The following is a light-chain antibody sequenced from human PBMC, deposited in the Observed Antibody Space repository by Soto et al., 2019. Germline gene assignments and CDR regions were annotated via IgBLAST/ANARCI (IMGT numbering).Light chain of an antibody. J-gene: IGLJ1*01. CDR1: SSNIGADYD. V-gene: IGLV1-40*01. Sequence: QSVLTQPPSVSGAPGQRVTISCTGSSSNIGADYDVHWYQQRPGTAPKLLIFGNNNRPSGVPDRFSGSKSGTSASLAITGLQAEDEGDYSCQSYDRTLSATYVLGNGTKVTV. CDR2: GNN. CDR3: QSYDRTLSATYV.